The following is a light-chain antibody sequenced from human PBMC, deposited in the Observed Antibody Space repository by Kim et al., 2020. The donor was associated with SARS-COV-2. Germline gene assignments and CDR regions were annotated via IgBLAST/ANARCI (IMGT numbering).Light chain of an antibody. J-gene: IGLJ3*02. Sequence: QSALTQPASVSGSPGQSITFSCTGTTSDVGRYNFVSWYQHHPGKAPKLMIYDVSERPSGVSNRFSGSKSGNTASLTISGLQAEDEADYYCSSYTGSSTWVFGGGTQLTGL. CDR1: TSDVGRYNF. CDR3: SSYTGSSTWV. CDR2: DVS. V-gene: IGLV2-14*03.